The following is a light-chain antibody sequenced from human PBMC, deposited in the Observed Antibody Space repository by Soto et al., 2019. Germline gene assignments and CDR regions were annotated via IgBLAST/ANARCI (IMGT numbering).Light chain of an antibody. Sequence: QSVLTQPASVSGSPGQSITISCTGTSSEDGGYNYVSWYQQHPGKAPKLMIYDVSNRPSGVSNRFSGFKSGNTASLTISGLQAEDEADYYCSSYTSSSTLYVFGTGTKVT. CDR3: SSYTSSSTLYV. V-gene: IGLV2-14*01. J-gene: IGLJ1*01. CDR2: DVS. CDR1: SSEDGGYNY.